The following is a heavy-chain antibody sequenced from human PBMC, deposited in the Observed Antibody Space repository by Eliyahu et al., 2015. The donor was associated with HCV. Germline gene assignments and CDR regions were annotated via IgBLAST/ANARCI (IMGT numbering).Heavy chain of an antibody. CDR3: ARERGTYLYFFDS. CDR1: GGSINSSSHY. J-gene: IGHJ4*02. Sequence: QVQLQESGPGLVKPSETLSLTCSVSGGSINSSSHYWAWVRQAPGKGLEWIGSIYFTGGTYYTRSLQSRSTISVDTSKSQFSLRLSSVTAADTAVYFCARERGTYLYFFDSWGQGTLVTVSS. V-gene: IGHV4-39*07. CDR2: IYFTGGT. D-gene: IGHD1-26*01.